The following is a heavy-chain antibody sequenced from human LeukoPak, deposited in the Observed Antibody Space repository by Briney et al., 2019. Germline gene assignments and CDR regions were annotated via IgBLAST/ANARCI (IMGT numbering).Heavy chain of an antibody. CDR1: GFTFSSYS. CDR3: ASPYDSSGPYYYYGMDV. J-gene: IGHJ6*02. CDR2: ISNSSSTI. Sequence: GGSLRLSCAAYGFTFSSYSMNWVRQAPGKGLEWVSYISNSSSTIYYADSVKGRFTISRDNAKNSLYLQMNSLRDEDTAVYYCASPYDSSGPYYYYGMDVWGQGATVTVSS. D-gene: IGHD3-22*01. V-gene: IGHV3-48*02.